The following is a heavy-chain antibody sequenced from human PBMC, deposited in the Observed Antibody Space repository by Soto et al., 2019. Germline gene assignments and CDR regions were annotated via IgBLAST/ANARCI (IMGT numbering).Heavy chain of an antibody. Sequence: ASVKVSCKASGYTFTGYYMHWVRQAPGQGLEWMGWINPNSGGTNYAQKFQGWVTMTRDTSISTAYMELGRLRSDDTAVYYCARASITIFGVVPDYYYGMDVWGQGTTVTVSS. CDR1: GYTFTGYY. CDR3: ARASITIFGVVPDYYYGMDV. D-gene: IGHD3-3*01. V-gene: IGHV1-2*04. J-gene: IGHJ6*02. CDR2: INPNSGGT.